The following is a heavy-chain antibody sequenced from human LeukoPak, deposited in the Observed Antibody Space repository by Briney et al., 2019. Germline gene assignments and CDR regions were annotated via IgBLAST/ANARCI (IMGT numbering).Heavy chain of an antibody. D-gene: IGHD1-26*01. Sequence: GGSLRLSCAASGFTFSSYAMSWVRQAPGKGLVWVSRINTDGSSTSYADSVKGRFTISRDNAKNTLYLQMNSLRAEDTAVYYCAKGELKYDYWGQGTLVTVSS. V-gene: IGHV3-74*01. CDR1: GFTFSSYA. CDR2: INTDGSST. CDR3: AKGELKYDY. J-gene: IGHJ4*02.